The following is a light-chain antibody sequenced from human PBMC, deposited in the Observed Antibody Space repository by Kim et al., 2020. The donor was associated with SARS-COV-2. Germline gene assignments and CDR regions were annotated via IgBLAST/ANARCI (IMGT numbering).Light chain of an antibody. CDR2: DVT. CDR1: SSDVGAYNY. Sequence: GQSVTIACTGTSSDVGAYNYVSWYQQQPGKAPKLMIYDVTDRPSGVSNRFSGSKSGNTASLTISGLQAEDEADYYCSSYSSSSPRVFGSGTQLTVL. J-gene: IGLJ2*01. V-gene: IGLV2-14*03. CDR3: SSYSSSSPRV.